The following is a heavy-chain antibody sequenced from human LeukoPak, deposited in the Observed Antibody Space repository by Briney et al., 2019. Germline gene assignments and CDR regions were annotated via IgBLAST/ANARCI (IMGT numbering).Heavy chain of an antibody. CDR2: IIPILGIA. V-gene: IGHV1-69*04. D-gene: IGHD4-17*01. CDR3: ARDDPSGDQDY. J-gene: IGHJ4*02. CDR1: GGTFSSYA. Sequence: VASVKVSCKASGGTFSSYAISWVRQAPGQGLEWMGRIIPILGIANYAQKFQGRVTITADKSTSTAYMELSSLRSEDTAVYYCARDDPSGDQDYWGQGTLVTVSS.